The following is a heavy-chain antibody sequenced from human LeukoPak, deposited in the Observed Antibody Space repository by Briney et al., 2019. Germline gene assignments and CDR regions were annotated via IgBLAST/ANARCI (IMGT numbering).Heavy chain of an antibody. Sequence: SETLSLTCTVSGGSISSGGYYWSWIRQHPGKGLEWIGYIYYSGSTYYNPSLKSRVTISVDTSKNQFSLKLSSVTAADTAVYYCAGGRATGYVDYWGQGTLVTVSS. V-gene: IGHV4-31*03. CDR1: GGSISSGGYY. CDR3: AGGRATGYVDY. J-gene: IGHJ4*02. D-gene: IGHD3-9*01. CDR2: IYYSGST.